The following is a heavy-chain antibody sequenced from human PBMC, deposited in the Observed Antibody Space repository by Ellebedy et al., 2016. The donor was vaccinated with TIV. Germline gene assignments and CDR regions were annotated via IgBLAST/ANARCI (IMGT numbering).Heavy chain of an antibody. CDR2: IFHTGSS. CDR1: GDSISNYY. Sequence: MPSETLSLTCTVSGDSISNYYWSWIRQPPGKGLEWIGYIFHTGSSNYNPSLKSRLTMSVDTSKNQFSLNLRSVTAADTAVYFCARGHQFTSGWYVGPLYYFDYWGQGILVTVSS. CDR3: ARGHQFTSGWYVGPLYYFDY. D-gene: IGHD6-19*01. V-gene: IGHV4-59*01. J-gene: IGHJ4*02.